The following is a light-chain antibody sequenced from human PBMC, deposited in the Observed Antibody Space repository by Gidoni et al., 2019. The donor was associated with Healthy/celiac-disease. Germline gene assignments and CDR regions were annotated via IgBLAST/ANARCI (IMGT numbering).Light chain of an antibody. J-gene: IGLJ2*01. V-gene: IGLV2-14*01. Sequence: QSALTQPASGSGSPGQSITISCTGTSSDVGGYNYVSWYQQHPGKAPKLMIYEVSNQPSGVSNRFSGSKSGNTSSLTISGLQAEDEADYYCSSYTSSSTPSVVFGGWTKLTVL. CDR1: SSDVGGYNY. CDR2: EVS. CDR3: SSYTSSSTPSVV.